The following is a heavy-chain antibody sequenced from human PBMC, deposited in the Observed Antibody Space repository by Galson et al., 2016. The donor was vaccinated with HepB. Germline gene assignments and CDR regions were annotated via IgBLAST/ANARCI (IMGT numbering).Heavy chain of an antibody. Sequence: SLRLSCAASGFSFSNFALNWVRQAPGKGLEWVSSISESGTVIFAADSLEGRLTISRDNTRNSLFLQMNSLRAEDTAIYYCARGKRVWGFDFWGQGTLVTVSS. CDR1: GFSFSNFA. D-gene: IGHD3-16*01. V-gene: IGHV3-21*06. J-gene: IGHJ4*02. CDR3: ARGKRVWGFDF. CDR2: ISESGTVI.